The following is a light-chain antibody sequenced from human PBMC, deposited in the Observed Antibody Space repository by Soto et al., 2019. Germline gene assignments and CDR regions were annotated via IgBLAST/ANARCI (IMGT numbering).Light chain of an antibody. CDR3: MQALQTPPFT. J-gene: IGKJ3*01. Sequence: DIVMTQSPLSLPVTPGEPASISCRSSRSLLHSNGYNYLDWYLQKPGQSPQLLIYLGSNRASGVPDRFSGSGSGTDFTLKISRVEAEDVGVYYCMQALQTPPFTFGPGTKVDIK. V-gene: IGKV2-28*01. CDR2: LGS. CDR1: RSLLHSNGYNY.